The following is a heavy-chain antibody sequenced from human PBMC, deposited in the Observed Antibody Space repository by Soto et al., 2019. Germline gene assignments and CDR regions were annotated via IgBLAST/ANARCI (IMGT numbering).Heavy chain of an antibody. CDR2: ISSSSSYI. D-gene: IGHD3-3*01. CDR3: ASDSFRHCGFCSGYPSWYFDL. Sequence: EVQLVESGGGLVKPGGSLRLSCAASGFTFSSYSMNWVRQAPGKGLEWVSSISSSSSYIYYADSVKGRFTISRDNAKNSLYLQINGLRAEDTVVYNCASDSFRHCGFCSGYPSWYFDLWGRGTLVTVSS. V-gene: IGHV3-21*01. CDR1: GFTFSSYS. J-gene: IGHJ2*01.